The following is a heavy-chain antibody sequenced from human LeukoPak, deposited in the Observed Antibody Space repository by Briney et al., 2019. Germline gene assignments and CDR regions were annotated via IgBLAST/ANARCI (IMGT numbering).Heavy chain of an antibody. CDR1: GFTFSGSA. V-gene: IGHV3-73*01. CDR3: TSTQYYYDSVRAFDI. CDR2: IRSKANSYAT. J-gene: IGHJ3*02. D-gene: IGHD3-22*01. Sequence: QAGGSLRLSCAASGFTFSGSAMHWVRQASGRGLEWVGRIRSKANSYATAYAASVKGRFTISRDDSKNTAYLQMNSLKTEDTAVYYCTSTQYYYDSVRAFDIWGQGTMVTVSS.